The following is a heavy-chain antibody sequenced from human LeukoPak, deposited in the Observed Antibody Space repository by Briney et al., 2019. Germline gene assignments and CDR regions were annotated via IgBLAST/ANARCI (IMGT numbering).Heavy chain of an antibody. V-gene: IGHV1-18*01. D-gene: IGHD5-12*01. CDR3: ARGGGGYSGYGGYYYYYMDV. Sequence: ASVKVSCKTSGYTFTSYGISWVRQAPGHGLEWMGWISTYNGNTNYAQNLQGRIIMTTDTSTSTAYMELRSLRSDDTAVYYCARGGGGYSGYGGYYYYYMDVWGKGTTVTVSS. CDR2: ISTYNGNT. J-gene: IGHJ6*03. CDR1: GYTFTSYG.